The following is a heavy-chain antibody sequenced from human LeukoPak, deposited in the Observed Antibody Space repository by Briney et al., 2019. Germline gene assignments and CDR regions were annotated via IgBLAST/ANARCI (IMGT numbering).Heavy chain of an antibody. CDR2: INPNSGGT. CDR1: GYTFTGYY. D-gene: IGHD3-10*01. Sequence: GASVKVSCKASGYTFTGYYMHWVRQAPGQGLEWMGWINPNSGGTNYAQKFQGRVTMTRDTSISTAYMELSRLRSDDTAVYYCARRPNYYGSGSCDYWGQGTLVTVSS. V-gene: IGHV1-2*02. CDR3: ARRPNYYGSGSCDY. J-gene: IGHJ4*02.